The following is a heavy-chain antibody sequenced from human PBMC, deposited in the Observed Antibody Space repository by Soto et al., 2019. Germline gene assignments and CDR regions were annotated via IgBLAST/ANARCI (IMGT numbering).Heavy chain of an antibody. J-gene: IGHJ4*02. CDR1: GSTFSSYA. D-gene: IGHD7-27*01. CDR2: INAGYGNT. V-gene: IGHV1-3*01. Sequence: QVHLVQSGAEVRKPGASVKVSCKASGSTFSSYAMHWVRQAPGQRLEWMGWINAGYGNTKSSQKFQDRVTISRDTSASTAYMELTSLRSEDTAVYYWARDTGDGTFDFWGQGTLVTVSS. CDR3: ARDTGDGTFDF.